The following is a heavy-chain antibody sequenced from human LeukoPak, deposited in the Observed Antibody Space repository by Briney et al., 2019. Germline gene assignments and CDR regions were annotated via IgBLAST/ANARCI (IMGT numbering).Heavy chain of an antibody. V-gene: IGHV4-30-2*01. CDR1: GGSISSGGYS. Sequence: SQTLSLTCAVSGGSISSGGYSWSWIRQPPGKGLEWIGYIYHSGSTYYNPSLKIRVTISVDRSKNQFSLKLSSVTAADTAVYYCARDAAYSSENAFDIWGQGTMVTVSS. J-gene: IGHJ3*02. CDR2: IYHSGST. D-gene: IGHD6-19*01. CDR3: ARDAAYSSENAFDI.